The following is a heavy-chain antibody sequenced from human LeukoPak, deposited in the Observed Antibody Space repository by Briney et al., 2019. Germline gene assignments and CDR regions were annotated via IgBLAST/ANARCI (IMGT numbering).Heavy chain of an antibody. CDR3: ARVGDGYTLDY. V-gene: IGHV4-61*08. D-gene: IGHD5-24*01. CDR1: GGSISSGGYY. CDR2: IYYSGST. J-gene: IGHJ4*02. Sequence: SQTLSLTCTVSGGSISSGGYYWSWIRQPPGKGLEWTGYIYYSGSTNYNPSLKSRVTISVDTSKNQFSLKLSSVTAADTAVYYCARVGDGYTLDYWGQGTLVTVSS.